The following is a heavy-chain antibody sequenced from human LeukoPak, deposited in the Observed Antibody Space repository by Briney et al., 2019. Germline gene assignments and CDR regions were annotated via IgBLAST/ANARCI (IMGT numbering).Heavy chain of an antibody. CDR2: INDSGST. CDR3: ALTSGFSTRISNDY. J-gene: IGHJ4*02. V-gene: IGHV4-34*01. Sequence: SETLFLTCAVYGGSFSGYYWSWIRQPPGKGLEWIGEINDSGSTNYNPSLKSRVTMSVDTSKNQFSLKLSSVTAADTAVYYCALTSGFSTRISNDYWGQGTLVTVSS. CDR1: GGSFSGYY. D-gene: IGHD6-19*01.